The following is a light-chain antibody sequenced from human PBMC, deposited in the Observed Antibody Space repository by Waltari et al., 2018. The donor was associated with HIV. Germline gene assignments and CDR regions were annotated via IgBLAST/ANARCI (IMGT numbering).Light chain of an antibody. V-gene: IGLV2-14*03. CDR3: SSYTSSSTYV. Sequence: QSALPQPASVSGSPGQSLTISCTGTSSDVGGYNYVSWYQQHPGKAPKLMIYDVSNRPSGVSNRFSGSKSGNTASLTISGLQAEDEADYYCSSYTSSSTYVFGTGTKVTVL. CDR2: DVS. J-gene: IGLJ1*01. CDR1: SSDVGGYNY.